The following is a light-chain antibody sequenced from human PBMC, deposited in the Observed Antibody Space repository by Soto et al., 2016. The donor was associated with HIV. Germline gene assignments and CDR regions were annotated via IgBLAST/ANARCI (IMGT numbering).Light chain of an antibody. CDR3: QVWDSSSDHLYV. J-gene: IGLJ1*01. Sequence: SYVLTQPPSVSVAPGKTARITCGGNNIGDKSVHWYQQKSGQAPVVVIHDDSHRPSGIPERFSGSNSGNTATLTISRVEAGDEADYYCQVWDSSSDHLYVFGTGTKVTVL. CDR2: DDS. V-gene: IGLV3-21*04. CDR1: NIGDKS.